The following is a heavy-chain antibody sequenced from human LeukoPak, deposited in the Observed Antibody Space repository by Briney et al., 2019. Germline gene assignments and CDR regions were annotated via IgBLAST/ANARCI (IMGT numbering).Heavy chain of an antibody. D-gene: IGHD2-2*01. CDR1: GGTFSSYA. Sequence: SVKVSCKASGGTFSSYAISWVRQAPGQGLEWMGGIIPIFGTANYAQKFHGRVTITTDESTRTAYMELSSLRSEDTAVYYCARGLLGYCSSTSCYRPYYYYMDVWGKGTTVTVSS. J-gene: IGHJ6*03. CDR2: IIPIFGTA. V-gene: IGHV1-69*05. CDR3: ARGLLGYCSSTSCYRPYYYYMDV.